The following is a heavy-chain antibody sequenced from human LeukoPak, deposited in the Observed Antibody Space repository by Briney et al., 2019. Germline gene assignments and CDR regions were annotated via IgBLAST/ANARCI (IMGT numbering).Heavy chain of an antibody. CDR1: GGTFSSYA. D-gene: IGHD3-10*01. CDR2: IIPIFGTA. Sequence: SSVNVSCTASGGTFSSYAISWVRQAPGQGLEWMGGIIPIFGTANYAQKFQGRVRITAHESTSTAYMELSSLRSEDTAVYYCARGGGSGRFSPFDYWGQGTLVTVSS. V-gene: IGHV1-69*13. CDR3: ARGGGSGRFSPFDY. J-gene: IGHJ4*02.